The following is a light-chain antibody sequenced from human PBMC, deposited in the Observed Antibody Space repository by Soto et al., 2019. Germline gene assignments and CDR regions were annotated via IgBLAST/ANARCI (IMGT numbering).Light chain of an antibody. CDR1: RNDVGGFNY. CDR2: EVT. CDR3: SSYVGSNNLL. J-gene: IGLJ2*01. V-gene: IGLV2-8*01. Sequence: QSALTQPPSASGSPGQSVTISCTGTRNDVGGFNYVSWYQQHPGKAPKLIIYEVTKRPSGVPDRFSGSKFGNTASLTVSGLQAEDEADYYCSSYVGSNNLLFGGGTKLTVL.